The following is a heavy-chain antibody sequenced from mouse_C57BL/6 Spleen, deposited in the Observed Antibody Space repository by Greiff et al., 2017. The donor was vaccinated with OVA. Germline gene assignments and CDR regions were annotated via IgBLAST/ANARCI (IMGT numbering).Heavy chain of an antibody. D-gene: IGHD2-2*01. CDR1: GYTFTDYE. Sequence: VQLQQSGAELVRPGASVTLSCKASGYTFTDYEMHWVKQTPVHGLEWIGAIDPETGGTAYNQKFKGKAILTADKSSSTAYMELRSLTSEDSAVYYCTGDYGYGVLCDYWGQGTTLTVSS. CDR2: IDPETGGT. CDR3: TGDYGYGVLCDY. V-gene: IGHV1-15*01. J-gene: IGHJ2*01.